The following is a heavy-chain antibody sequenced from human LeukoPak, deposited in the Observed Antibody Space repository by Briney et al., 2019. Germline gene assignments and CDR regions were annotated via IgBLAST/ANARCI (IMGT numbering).Heavy chain of an antibody. J-gene: IGHJ6*02. Sequence: GGSLRLSCAASGFTFSDYYMSWIRQAPGKGLEWVSYISSSGSTIYYADSVKGRFTISRDNAKNSLYLQMNSLRAEDTAVYYCARTGFSWVVTAIPYCYYGMDVWGQGTTVTVSS. V-gene: IGHV3-11*01. CDR1: GFTFSDYY. CDR2: ISSSGSTI. D-gene: IGHD2-21*02. CDR3: ARTGFSWVVTAIPYCYYGMDV.